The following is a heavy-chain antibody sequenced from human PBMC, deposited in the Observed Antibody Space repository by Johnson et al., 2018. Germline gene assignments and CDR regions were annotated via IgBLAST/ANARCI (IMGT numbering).Heavy chain of an antibody. CDR2: ISGRSRTM. D-gene: IGHD2-8*02. Sequence: VQLVESGGGLVQPGGSLRLSCAVSGFTLNNYWMSWVRQAPGKGLQWLSYISGRSRTMYYADSVKGRFTISRDNAKNSLYLQMDSLRAEDTAVYYCAREAVGDLVGTFDIWGQGTMVTVSS. J-gene: IGHJ3*02. CDR1: GFTLNNYW. V-gene: IGHV3-48*04. CDR3: AREAVGDLVGTFDI.